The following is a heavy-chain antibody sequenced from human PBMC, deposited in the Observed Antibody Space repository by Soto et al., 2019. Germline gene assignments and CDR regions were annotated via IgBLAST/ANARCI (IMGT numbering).Heavy chain of an antibody. Sequence: QVQVVESGGGGVQPGRSLRLCCAGSGFNCSRYGMHWLRHAPGKGLEWVALISNDGNKKYYEDSVKGRFTISRDNSKNSRYLQKNRLSPEDTAVYYCATGRHHSSGHVISYFYNGMDVWGQGTKVTVSS. D-gene: IGHD6-25*01. CDR3: ATGRHHSSGHVISYFYNGMDV. CDR1: GFNCSRYG. CDR2: ISNDGNKK. J-gene: IGHJ6*02. V-gene: IGHV3-30*03.